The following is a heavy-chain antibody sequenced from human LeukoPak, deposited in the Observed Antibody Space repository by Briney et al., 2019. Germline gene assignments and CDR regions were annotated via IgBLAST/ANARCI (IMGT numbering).Heavy chain of an antibody. J-gene: IGHJ4*02. D-gene: IGHD2-2*01. CDR2: INPNSGGT. CDR1: GYTFTGYY. V-gene: IGHV1-2*02. CDR3: ARARCSSTSCYYPY. Sequence: ASVKVSCKASGYTFTGYYMHWVRQAPGQGLEWMGWINPNSGGTSYAQKFQGRVTMTRDTSISTAYMELSRLRSDDTAVYYCARARCSSTSCYYPYWGQGTLVTVSS.